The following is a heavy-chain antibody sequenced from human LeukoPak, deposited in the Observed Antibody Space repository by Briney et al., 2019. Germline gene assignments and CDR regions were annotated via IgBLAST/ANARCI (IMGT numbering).Heavy chain of an antibody. CDR2: ISTSSYI. V-gene: IGHV3-21*01. D-gene: IGHD6-19*01. CDR1: GFTFSTDS. Sequence: PGGSLRLSCVASGFTFSTDSMNWVRQAPGKGLEWVSSISTSSYIYYADSVKGRFTISRDNAKKSLYLQMNSLRAEDTAVYYCARDAGNSSGWNDFDYWGQGTLVTVSS. J-gene: IGHJ4*02. CDR3: ARDAGNSSGWNDFDY.